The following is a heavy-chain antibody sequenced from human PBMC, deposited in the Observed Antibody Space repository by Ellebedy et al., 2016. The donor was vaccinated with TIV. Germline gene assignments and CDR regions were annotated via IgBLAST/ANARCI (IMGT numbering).Heavy chain of an antibody. D-gene: IGHD1-7*01. Sequence: PGGSLRLSCAVSGSTFRNVWMSWVRQAPGKGLQWVAGISGSGGSTYYAESVKGRFTISRDNAKNSLYLQMNSLRVEDTALYYCAKDISGGIITGTTLADYYGMDVWGQGTTVTVSS. CDR2: ISGSGGST. CDR1: GSTFRNVW. CDR3: AKDISGGIITGTTLADYYGMDV. V-gene: IGHV3-23*01. J-gene: IGHJ6*02.